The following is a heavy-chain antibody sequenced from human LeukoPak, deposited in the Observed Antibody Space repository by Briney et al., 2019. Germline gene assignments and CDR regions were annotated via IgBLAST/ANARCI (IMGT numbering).Heavy chain of an antibody. Sequence: SGTLSLTCTVSGGSISSGGYYWSWIRQHPGKGLEWIGYIYYSGSTYYNPSLKSRVTISVDTSKNQFSLKLSSVTAADTAVYYCARRNRNWNDVGDDYWGQGTLVTVSS. D-gene: IGHD1-1*01. CDR1: GGSISSGGYY. V-gene: IGHV4-31*03. J-gene: IGHJ4*02. CDR3: ARRNRNWNDVGDDY. CDR2: IYYSGST.